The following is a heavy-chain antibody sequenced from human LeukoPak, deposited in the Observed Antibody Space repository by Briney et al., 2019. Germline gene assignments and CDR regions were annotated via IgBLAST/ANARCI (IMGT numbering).Heavy chain of an antibody. CDR2: IYYSGST. CDR3: ARHRITIFGVVLGGFDP. J-gene: IGHJ5*02. Sequence: PSETLSLTCTVSGGSISSYYWSWIRQPPGKGLEWIGCIYYSGSTNYNPSLKSRVTISVDTSKNQFSLKLSSVTAADTAVYYCARHRITIFGVVLGGFDPWGQGTLVTVSS. CDR1: GGSISSYY. D-gene: IGHD3-3*01. V-gene: IGHV4-59*08.